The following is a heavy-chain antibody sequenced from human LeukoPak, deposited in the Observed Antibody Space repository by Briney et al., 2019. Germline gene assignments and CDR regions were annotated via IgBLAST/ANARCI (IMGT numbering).Heavy chain of an antibody. D-gene: IGHD2/OR15-2a*01. V-gene: IGHV3-23*01. CDR3: GKDLPFYVAMAV. CDR2: IGSGVST. J-gene: IGHJ6*04. Sequence: GGSLRLSCAASGSAFSGYAMSWVRQAPGKGLEWVLGIGSGVSTHYAESVKGRFAISRDNSKSTLYLQMNSLRAEDTALYLCGKDLPFYVAMAVWGEGTTVTVSS. CDR1: GSAFSGYA.